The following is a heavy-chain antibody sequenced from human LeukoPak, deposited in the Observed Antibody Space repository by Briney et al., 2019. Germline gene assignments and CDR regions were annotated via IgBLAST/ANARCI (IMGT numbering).Heavy chain of an antibody. CDR3: ARGPRSSDWYSIDY. CDR1: GGSISSYY. D-gene: IGHD6-19*01. Sequence: SETLSLICIVSGGSISSYYWSWTRQPAGKGLEWIGRIYSSGNTNYNPSLKSRVTMSVDTSKNQFSLNLSSVTAAGTAVYYCARGPRSSDWYSIDYWGQGTLVTVSS. CDR2: IYSSGNT. V-gene: IGHV4-4*07. J-gene: IGHJ4*02.